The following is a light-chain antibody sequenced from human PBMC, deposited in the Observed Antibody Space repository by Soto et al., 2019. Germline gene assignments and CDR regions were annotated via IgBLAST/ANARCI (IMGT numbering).Light chain of an antibody. Sequence: QPVLTQSPSASASLGASIRITCTLSSGHTYYAIAWHQQHPEKGPRFLMKINSDGSHSKGDGITDRFSGSSSGAERYLIISSLQSEDEANYYCQNWDTGFRVFGGGTKLTVL. CDR2: INSDGSH. V-gene: IGLV4-69*01. J-gene: IGLJ3*02. CDR1: SGHTYYA. CDR3: QNWDTGFRV.